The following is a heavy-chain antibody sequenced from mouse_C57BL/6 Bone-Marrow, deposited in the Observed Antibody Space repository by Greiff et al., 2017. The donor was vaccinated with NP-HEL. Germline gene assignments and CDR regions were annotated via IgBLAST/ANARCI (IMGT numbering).Heavy chain of an antibody. D-gene: IGHD2-2*01. Sequence: QVQLQQSGAELVRPGTSVKVSCKASGYAFTNYLIEWVKQRPGQGLEWIGVINPGSGGTNYNEKVKGKATLTADKSSSTAYMQLSSLTSEDSAVYFCARGDGLRRGDYYAMDYWGQGTSVTVSS. V-gene: IGHV1-54*01. CDR3: ARGDGLRRGDYYAMDY. CDR2: INPGSGGT. J-gene: IGHJ4*01. CDR1: GYAFTNYL.